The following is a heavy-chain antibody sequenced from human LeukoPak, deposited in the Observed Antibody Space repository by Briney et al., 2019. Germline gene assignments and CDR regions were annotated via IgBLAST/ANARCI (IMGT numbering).Heavy chain of an antibody. V-gene: IGHV3-9*01. CDR2: ISWNSGSI. J-gene: IGHJ4*02. CDR1: GFTFDDYA. D-gene: IGHD3-10*01. CDR3: AKDARWFGELSPNFDY. Sequence: GRSLRLSCAASGFTFDDYAMHWVRQAPGKGLEWVSGISWNSGSIGYADSVKGRFTISRDNAKNSLYLQMNSLRAEDTALYYCAKDARWFGELSPNFDYWGQGTLVPVSS.